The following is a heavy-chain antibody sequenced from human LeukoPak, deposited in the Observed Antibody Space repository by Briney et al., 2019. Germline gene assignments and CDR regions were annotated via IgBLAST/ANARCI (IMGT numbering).Heavy chain of an antibody. D-gene: IGHD3-10*01. Sequence: SETLSLTCTVSGGSISSYYWGWIRQPPGKGLEWIGSIYYSGSTYYNPSLKSRVTISVDTSKNQFSLKLSSVTAADTAVYYCARQTYYYGSGSHNPWGQGTLVTVSS. J-gene: IGHJ5*02. V-gene: IGHV4-39*01. CDR2: IYYSGST. CDR3: ARQTYYYGSGSHNP. CDR1: GGSISSYY.